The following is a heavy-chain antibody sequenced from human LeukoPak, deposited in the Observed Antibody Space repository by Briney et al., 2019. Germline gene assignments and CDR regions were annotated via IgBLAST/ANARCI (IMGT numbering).Heavy chain of an antibody. D-gene: IGHD3-10*01. J-gene: IGHJ4*02. CDR1: GFTFSSYA. V-gene: IGHV3-23*01. Sequence: GGSLRLSCAASGFTFSSYAMSWVRQAPGKGLEWVSAISGSGGSTYYADSVKGRFTISRDNSKNTLYLQMNSLRAEDTAVYYCAKDGGIGGSGSYYNLGYYFDYWGQGTLVTVSS. CDR3: AKDGGIGGSGSYYNLGYYFDY. CDR2: ISGSGGST.